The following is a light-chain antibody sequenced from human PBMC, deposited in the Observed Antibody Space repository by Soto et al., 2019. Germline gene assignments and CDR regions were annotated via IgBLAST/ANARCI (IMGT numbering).Light chain of an antibody. CDR2: GAS. V-gene: IGKV3-15*01. CDR1: ENIYTN. Sequence: EIVITQSPATLSVSPVERAILSCRASENIYTNLAWYQQKPGQAPRLLFYGASTRATGLPARFSGTGSGTEFTLTINSLQAEDSAVYYCQQYYNWPRTFGQGTRLEIK. CDR3: QQYYNWPRT. J-gene: IGKJ5*01.